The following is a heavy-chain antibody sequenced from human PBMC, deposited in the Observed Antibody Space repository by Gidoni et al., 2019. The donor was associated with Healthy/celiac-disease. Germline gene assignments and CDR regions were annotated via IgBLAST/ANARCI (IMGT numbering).Heavy chain of an antibody. J-gene: IGHJ4*02. CDR1: GGSFSGYY. Sequence: QVQLQQWGAGLLKPSETLSLTCTVYGGSFSGYYWTWIRQPPGKGLEWIGEINHSGSTNYNPSLKSRVTISVDTSKNHFSLKLNSVTAADTAVYYCARGGRLMGTTPVLDYWGQGTLVTVSS. D-gene: IGHD1-7*01. V-gene: IGHV4-34*01. CDR3: ARGGRLMGTTPVLDY. CDR2: INHSGST.